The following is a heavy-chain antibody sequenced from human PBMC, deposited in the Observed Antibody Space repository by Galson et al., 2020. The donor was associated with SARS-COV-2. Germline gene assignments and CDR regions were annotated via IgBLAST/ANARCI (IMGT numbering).Heavy chain of an antibody. CDR3: ARVRGGASGSEYYFDY. CDR1: GGSISSYY. J-gene: IGHJ4*02. Sequence: SETLSLTCTVSGGSISSYYWSWIRQPPGKGLEWIGYIYYSGSTNYNPSLKSRVTISVDTSKNQFSLKLSSVTAADTAVYYCARVRGGASGSEYYFDYWGQGTLVTVSS. CDR2: IYYSGST. V-gene: IGHV4-59*01. D-gene: IGHD3-3*01.